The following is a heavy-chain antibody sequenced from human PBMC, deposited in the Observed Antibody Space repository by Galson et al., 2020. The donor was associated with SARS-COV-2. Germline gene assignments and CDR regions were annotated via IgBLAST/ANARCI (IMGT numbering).Heavy chain of an antibody. D-gene: IGHD6-19*01. J-gene: IGHJ4*02. V-gene: IGHV3-7*01. Sequence: GGSLRLSCAASGFTFSSYWMSWVRQAPGKGLEWVANIKQDGSEKYYVDSVKGRFTISRDNAKNSLYLQMNSLRAEDTAVYYCARFYFSSGWYPFDYWGQGTLVTVSS. CDR1: GFTFSSYW. CDR2: IKQDGSEK. CDR3: ARFYFSSGWYPFDY.